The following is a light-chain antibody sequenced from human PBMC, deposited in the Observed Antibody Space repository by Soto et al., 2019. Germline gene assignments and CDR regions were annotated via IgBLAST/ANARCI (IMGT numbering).Light chain of an antibody. CDR2: AAS. Sequence: EIVLTQSPGTLSLSPGERATLSCRASQSVSSNYLAWYQQKPGQAPRLFIYAASSRATGIPDRFSGSGSGTDFTLTISRLEPEDFAVYYCQQYVTSPWTFGQGTKVEIK. J-gene: IGKJ1*01. CDR3: QQYVTSPWT. V-gene: IGKV3-20*01. CDR1: QSVSSNY.